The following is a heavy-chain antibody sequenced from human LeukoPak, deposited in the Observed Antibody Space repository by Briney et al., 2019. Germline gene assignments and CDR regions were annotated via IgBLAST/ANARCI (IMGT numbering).Heavy chain of an antibody. Sequence: PGGSLRLACAASGFNFDEYGMTWVRHAPGKGLEWVSGINWNGGSRGYADSVKGRFTISRDNAKKFLYLQMNSLRAEDTAFYYCARGSSFSNFWGQGILVTVSS. CDR1: GFNFDEYG. CDR2: INWNGGSR. D-gene: IGHD6-13*01. J-gene: IGHJ4*02. V-gene: IGHV3-20*04. CDR3: ARGSSFSNF.